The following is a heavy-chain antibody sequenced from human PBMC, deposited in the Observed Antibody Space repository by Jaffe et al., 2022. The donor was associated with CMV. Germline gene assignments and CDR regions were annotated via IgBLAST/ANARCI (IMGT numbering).Heavy chain of an antibody. D-gene: IGHD3-3*01. Sequence: QLQLQESGPGLVKPSETLSLTCTVSGGSISSSSYYWGWIRQPPGKGLEWIGSIYYSGSTYYNPSLKSRVTISVDTSKNQFSLKLSSVTAADTAVYYCARLPLFWSGYNIPRGAFDIWGQGTMVTVSS. J-gene: IGHJ3*02. CDR2: IYYSGST. CDR3: ARLPLFWSGYNIPRGAFDI. V-gene: IGHV4-39*01. CDR1: GGSISSSSYY.